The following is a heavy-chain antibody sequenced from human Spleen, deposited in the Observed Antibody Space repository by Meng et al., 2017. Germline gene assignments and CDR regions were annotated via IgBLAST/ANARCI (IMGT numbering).Heavy chain of an antibody. CDR1: VGPFSGYF. V-gene: IGHV4-34*01. CDR2: INHRGST. CDR3: TNENWGSGGGWFDP. D-gene: IGHD7-27*01. J-gene: IGHJ5*02. Sequence: GSLRLSCAVYVGPFSGYFWSWIRQPPGKGLEWIGEINHRGSTNFNPSLESRVTFSIDTSRNQFSLNLSSVTAADSALYYCTNENWGSGGGWFDPWGQGTLVTVSS.